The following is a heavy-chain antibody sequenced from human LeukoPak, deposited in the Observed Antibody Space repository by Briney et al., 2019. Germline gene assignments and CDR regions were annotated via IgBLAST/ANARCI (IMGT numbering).Heavy chain of an antibody. V-gene: IGHV3-48*01. CDR3: ARAHSTYYRHDAFDI. J-gene: IGHJ3*02. D-gene: IGHD3-10*01. Sequence: PGGSLRLSCTASGFTFSTYTMNWVRQAPGKGLEWVSYISSSSSTIYYAVSVKGRFTISRDNANNSLYLQMSSLRAEDTALYYCARAHSTYYRHDAFDIWGRGTMVTVSS. CDR2: ISSSSSTI. CDR1: GFTFSTYT.